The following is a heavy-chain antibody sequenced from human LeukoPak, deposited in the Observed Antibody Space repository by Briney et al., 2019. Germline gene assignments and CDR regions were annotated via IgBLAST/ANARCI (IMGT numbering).Heavy chain of an antibody. Sequence: GESLKISCKGSGYNFTNFWIGWVRQLPGKGLEWMGLIYPDDSDSRYRPSFQGQVTISVDKSINTAYLQWSSLKASDTAMYYCARQGRSRFISHGANWFDPWGQGTLVTVSS. CDR2: IYPDDSDS. J-gene: IGHJ5*02. CDR1: GYNFTNFW. D-gene: IGHD3-16*02. CDR3: ARQGRSRFISHGANWFDP. V-gene: IGHV5-51*01.